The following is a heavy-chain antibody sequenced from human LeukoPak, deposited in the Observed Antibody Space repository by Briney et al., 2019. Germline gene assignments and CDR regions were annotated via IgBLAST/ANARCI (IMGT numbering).Heavy chain of an antibody. CDR2: ISAYNGNT. J-gene: IGHJ4*02. CDR1: GYTFTSYG. D-gene: IGHD3-10*01. Sequence: ASVKVSCKASGYTFTSYGISWVRQAPGQGLEWMGWISAYNGNTNYAQKVQGRVTMTTETSTSTAYMELRSLRSDDTAVYYCARVRITMVRGVIITRGCPDYWGQGTLVTVSS. V-gene: IGHV1-18*01. CDR3: ARVRITMVRGVIITRGCPDY.